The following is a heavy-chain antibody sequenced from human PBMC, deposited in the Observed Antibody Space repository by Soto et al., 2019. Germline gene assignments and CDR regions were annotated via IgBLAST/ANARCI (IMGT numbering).Heavy chain of an antibody. V-gene: IGHV3-11*05. D-gene: IGHD5-12*01. CDR2: ISSGSSYT. CDR3: ARDHHRYSGYDYVDY. J-gene: IGHJ4*02. CDR1: GFTFSDYY. Sequence: GGSLRLSCAASGFTFSDYYMSWIRQAPGKGLEWVSYISSGSSYTNYADSVKGRFTISRDNAKNSLYLQMNSLRAEDTAVYYCARDHHRYSGYDYVDYWGQGTLVTVSS.